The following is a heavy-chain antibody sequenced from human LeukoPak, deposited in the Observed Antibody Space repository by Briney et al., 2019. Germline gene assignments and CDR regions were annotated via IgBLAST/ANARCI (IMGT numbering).Heavy chain of an antibody. Sequence: SETLSLTCTVSGVSISSSSYYWGWIRQPPGKGLEWIGSIYYSGSTYYNPSLKSRVTISVDTSKNQFSLKLSSVTAADTAVYYCADEGGDYWGQGTLVTVSS. D-gene: IGHD2-15*01. V-gene: IGHV4-39*01. CDR3: ADEGGDY. J-gene: IGHJ4*02. CDR1: GVSISSSSYY. CDR2: IYYSGST.